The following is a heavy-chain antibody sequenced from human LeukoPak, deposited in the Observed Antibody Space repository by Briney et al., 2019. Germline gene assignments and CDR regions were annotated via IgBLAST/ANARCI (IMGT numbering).Heavy chain of an antibody. J-gene: IGHJ4*02. CDR3: ARTLPYQPFDY. D-gene: IGHD2-2*01. Sequence: GGSQRLSCAGSGFAFSRHWMSWVRQAPGKGLEWVANIKQDGSDKYYVDSVKGRLTISRDNAKNSLYLQMDSLRAEDTAVYYCARTLPYQPFDYWGQGTLVTVSS. CDR1: GFAFSRHW. CDR2: IKQDGSDK. V-gene: IGHV3-7*01.